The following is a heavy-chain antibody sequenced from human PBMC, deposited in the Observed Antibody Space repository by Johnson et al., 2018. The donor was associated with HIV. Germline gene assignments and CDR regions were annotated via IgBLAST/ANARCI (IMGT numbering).Heavy chain of an antibody. CDR1: GFTFSSYW. Sequence: QLVESGGGLVQPGGSLRLSCAASGFTFSSYWMTWVRQAPGKGLEWVANIKQDGSEKYFVDSVEGRFTISRDNAKNSLYLQMNRRRDEDTAMYYCARGRGALDIWGQGTMVTVSS. J-gene: IGHJ3*02. D-gene: IGHD3-16*01. CDR3: ARGRGALDI. CDR2: IKQDGSEK. V-gene: IGHV3-7*04.